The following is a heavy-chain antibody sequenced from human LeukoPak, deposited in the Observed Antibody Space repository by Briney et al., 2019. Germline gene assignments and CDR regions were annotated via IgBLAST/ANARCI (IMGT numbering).Heavy chain of an antibody. CDR1: GGTFSSYA. CDR2: INAGNGNT. D-gene: IGHD6-19*01. CDR3: AREVDPGCFDY. Sequence: ASVKVSCKASGGTFSSYAISWVRQAPGQGLEWMGWINAGNGNTKYSQKFQGRVTITRDTSASTAYMELSSLRSEDTAVYYCAREVDPGCFDYWGQGTLVTVSS. J-gene: IGHJ4*02. V-gene: IGHV1-3*01.